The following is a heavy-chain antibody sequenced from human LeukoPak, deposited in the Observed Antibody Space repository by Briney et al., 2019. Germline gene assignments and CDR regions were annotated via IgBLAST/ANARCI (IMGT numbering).Heavy chain of an antibody. CDR3: ARVLPAARYFDY. CDR2: MNPDTGNS. J-gene: IGHJ4*02. D-gene: IGHD2-2*01. V-gene: IGHV1-8*01. CDR1: GYTFSSYD. Sequence: GASVKVSCKGSGYTFSSYDINWVRQATGQGLEWMGWMNPDTGNSGYAQKFQGRVTMTRDTSISTAYMELSSLRSEDTAVYYCARVLPAARYFDYWGQGTLVTVSS.